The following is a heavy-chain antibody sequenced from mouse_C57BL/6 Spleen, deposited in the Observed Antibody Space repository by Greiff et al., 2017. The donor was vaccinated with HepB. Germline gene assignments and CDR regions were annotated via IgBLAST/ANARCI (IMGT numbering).Heavy chain of an antibody. Sequence: VHVKQSGAELVRPGASVKLSCTASGFNIKDDYMHWVKQRPEQGLEWIGWIDPENGDTEYASKFQGKATITADTSSNTAYLQLSSLTSEDTAVYYCTTHDGYYWGQGTTLTVSS. V-gene: IGHV14-4*01. J-gene: IGHJ2*01. CDR1: GFNIKDDY. CDR3: TTHDGYY. CDR2: IDPENGDT. D-gene: IGHD2-3*01.